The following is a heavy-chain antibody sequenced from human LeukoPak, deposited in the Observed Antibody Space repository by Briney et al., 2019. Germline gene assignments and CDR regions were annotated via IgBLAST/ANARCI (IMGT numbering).Heavy chain of an antibody. V-gene: IGHV3-48*03. CDR3: AKESLLLVSDLGSGSYYFDY. D-gene: IGHD3-10*01. CDR2: ISSSGSTI. Sequence: GGSLRLSCAASGFTFSRYEMNWVRQAPGKGLEWVSYISSSGSTIYYADSVKGRFTISRDNAKNSLYLQMNSLRAEDTAVYYCAKESLLLVSDLGSGSYYFDYWGQGTLVTVSS. CDR1: GFTFSRYE. J-gene: IGHJ4*02.